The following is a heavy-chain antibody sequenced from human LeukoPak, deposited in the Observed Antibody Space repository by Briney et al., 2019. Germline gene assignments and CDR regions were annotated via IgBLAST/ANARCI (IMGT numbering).Heavy chain of an antibody. Sequence: GGSLRLSCAASGFTFSSYTMNWVRQAPGKGLEWVSSISSTSSYIYYADSVKGRFTISRDNSKNTLYLQMNSLRAEDTAVYYCARGGSYLSAFDIWGQGTMVTVSS. CDR2: ISSTSSYI. CDR1: GFTFSSYT. CDR3: ARGGSYLSAFDI. D-gene: IGHD1-26*01. J-gene: IGHJ3*02. V-gene: IGHV3-21*04.